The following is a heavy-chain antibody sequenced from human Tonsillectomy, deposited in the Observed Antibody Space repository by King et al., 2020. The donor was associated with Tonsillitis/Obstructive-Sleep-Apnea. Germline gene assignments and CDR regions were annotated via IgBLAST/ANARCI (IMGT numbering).Heavy chain of an antibody. D-gene: IGHD3-3*01. V-gene: IGHV3-49*04. CDR1: GFTFGDYA. Sequence: VQLVESGGGLVKPGRSLRLSCTASGFTFGDYAMSWVRQAPGKGLEWVGFIRSKAYGGTTEYTASVKGRFTISRDDSKSNAYLHMNSLKTEDTAVYYFTRGVFLELLSSAIFDYWGQGTLVTVSS. J-gene: IGHJ4*02. CDR3: TRGVFLELLSSAIFDY. CDR2: IRSKAYGGTT.